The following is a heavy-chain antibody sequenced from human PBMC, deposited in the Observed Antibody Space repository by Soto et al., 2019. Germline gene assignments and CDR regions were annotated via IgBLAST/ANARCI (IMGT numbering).Heavy chain of an antibody. CDR2: INHSGST. J-gene: IGHJ5*02. CDR1: GGSISSSSYY. D-gene: IGHD3-10*01. CDR3: ARVRNVLLWFGESSARFDP. Sequence: SETLSLTCTVSGGSISSSSYYWSWIRQPPGKGLEWIGEINHSGSTNYNPSLKSRVSISVDTSKNQFSLKLSSVTAADTAVYYCARVRNVLLWFGESSARFDPWGQGTLVTVSS. V-gene: IGHV4-39*07.